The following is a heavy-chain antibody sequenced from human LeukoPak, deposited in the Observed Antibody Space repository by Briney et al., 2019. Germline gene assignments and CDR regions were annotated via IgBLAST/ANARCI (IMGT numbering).Heavy chain of an antibody. CDR1: GFSFSTYA. V-gene: IGHV3-48*04. J-gene: IGHJ6*02. D-gene: IGHD2-2*01. CDR3: AREVVVVPDYYYYGLDV. Sequence: GGSLRLSCAASGFSFSTYAMSWVRQAPGKGLEFISHISRSGSSLYYGDSVTGRFTISRDNAKNSLFLQMNSLRVEDTAVYYCAREVVVVPDYYYYGLDVWGQGTTVTVPS. CDR2: ISRSGSSL.